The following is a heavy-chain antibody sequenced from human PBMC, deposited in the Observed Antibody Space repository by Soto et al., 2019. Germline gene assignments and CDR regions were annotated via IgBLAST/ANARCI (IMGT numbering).Heavy chain of an antibody. Sequence: EVRLVESGGGLVQPGGSLRISCAASGLTASTNYMSWVRQAPGKGLEWVSIIYYGGTTYYADSGKDRFTISRDDSKNTLYLQMHSLRGEDTAVYFCARDYESSRGDWACYGIDVGGQGSTVTVSS. CDR3: ARDYESSRGDWACYGIDV. D-gene: IGHD3-3*01. V-gene: IGHV3-66*01. J-gene: IGHJ6*02. CDR1: GLTASTNY. CDR2: IYYGGTT.